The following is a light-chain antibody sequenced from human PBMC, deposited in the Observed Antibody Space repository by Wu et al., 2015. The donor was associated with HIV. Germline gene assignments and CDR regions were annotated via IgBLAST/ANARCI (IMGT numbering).Light chain of an antibody. CDR1: QTITNY. CDR2: AAS. CDR3: QQSDSAPCT. V-gene: IGKV1-39*01. J-gene: IGKJ4*01. Sequence: DIQMTQSPSSLSASVGDRVTITCRASQTITNYLNWYQQKPGRAPKLLIYAASSLQSGVPSRFSGSGSGTHFTLTITSLQPEDFATYYCQQSDSAPCTFGGGTRVEIK.